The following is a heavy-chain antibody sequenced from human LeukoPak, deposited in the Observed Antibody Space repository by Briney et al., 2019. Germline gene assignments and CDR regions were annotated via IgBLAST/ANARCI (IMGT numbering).Heavy chain of an antibody. CDR1: GYTFTSYY. CDR3: AREGGLVGAPDAFDI. V-gene: IGHV1-2*02. CDR2: INPNSGGT. J-gene: IGHJ3*02. D-gene: IGHD1-26*01. Sequence: WASVKVSCKASGYTFTSYYMHWVRQAPGQGLEWMGWINPNSGGTNYAQKFQGRVTMTRDTSISTAYMELSRLRSDDTAVYYCAREGGLVGAPDAFDIWGQGTMVTVSS.